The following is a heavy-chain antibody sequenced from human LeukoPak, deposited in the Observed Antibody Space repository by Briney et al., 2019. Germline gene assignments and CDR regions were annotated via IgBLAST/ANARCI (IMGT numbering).Heavy chain of an antibody. V-gene: IGHV3-23*01. Sequence: SGGSLRLSCAASGFTFSSYAMSWVRQAPGKGLEWVSAISGSGGSTYYADSVKGRFTISRDNSKNTLYLQMNSLRAEDTAVYYCAKDRYARAVAGSYPDYWGQGTLVTASS. D-gene: IGHD6-19*01. J-gene: IGHJ4*02. CDR3: AKDRYARAVAGSYPDY. CDR2: ISGSGGST. CDR1: GFTFSSYA.